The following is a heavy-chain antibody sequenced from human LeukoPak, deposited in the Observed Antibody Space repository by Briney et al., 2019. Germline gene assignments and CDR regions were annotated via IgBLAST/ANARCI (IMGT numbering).Heavy chain of an antibody. CDR2: IYYSGST. D-gene: IGHD6-19*01. CDR1: GGSISSGSYY. J-gene: IGHJ4*02. Sequence: SETLSLTCTVSGGSISSGSYYWSWIRQPAGKGLEWIGSIYYSGSTYYNPSLKSRVTISVDTSKNQFSLKLSSVTAADTAVYYCARVSGWYRDVHYFDYWGQGTLVTVSS. V-gene: IGHV4-39*07. CDR3: ARVSGWYRDVHYFDY.